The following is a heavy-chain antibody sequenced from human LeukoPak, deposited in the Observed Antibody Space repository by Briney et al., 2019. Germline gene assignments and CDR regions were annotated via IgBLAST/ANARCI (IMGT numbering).Heavy chain of an antibody. CDR3: AITPGEWLRSQGYYYYMDV. CDR2: IYCSGST. V-gene: IGHV4-59*01. CDR1: GGSISSYY. J-gene: IGHJ6*03. D-gene: IGHD3-16*01. Sequence: SETLSLTCTVSGGSISSYYWSWIRQPPGKGLEWIGYIYCSGSTNYNPSLKSRVTISVDTSKNQFSLKLSSVTAADTAVYYCAITPGEWLRSQGYYYYMDVWGKGTTVTVSS.